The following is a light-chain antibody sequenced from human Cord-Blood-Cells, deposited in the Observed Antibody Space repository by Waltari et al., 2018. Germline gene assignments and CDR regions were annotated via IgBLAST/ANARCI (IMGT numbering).Light chain of an antibody. CDR2: AAS. CDR1: QSISSY. Sequence: DIQMTQSPSSLSASVGDRATITCRASQSISSYLNWYQQKPGKAPKLLIYAASRLQSGVPSRFSGSGSETDFTLTISSLQPEDFATYYCQPSYSTPLTFGGGTKVEIK. CDR3: QPSYSTPLT. J-gene: IGKJ4*01. V-gene: IGKV1-39*01.